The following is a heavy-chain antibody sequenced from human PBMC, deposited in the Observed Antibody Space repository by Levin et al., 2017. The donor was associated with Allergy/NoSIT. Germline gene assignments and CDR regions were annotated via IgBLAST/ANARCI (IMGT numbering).Heavy chain of an antibody. V-gene: IGHV1-46*04. Sequence: ASVKVSCKTSGYTFTTYYMHWVRQAPGQGLEWMGIINPSAGGTIYAPKLQGRVTMTRDTSTNTLYMELSSLRSDDTAVYYCARGMSFSAGTTASAFDIWGQGTLVTVAS. CDR1: GYTFTTYY. CDR3: ARGMSFSAGTTASAFDI. CDR2: INPSAGGT. J-gene: IGHJ3*02. D-gene: IGHD1-1*01.